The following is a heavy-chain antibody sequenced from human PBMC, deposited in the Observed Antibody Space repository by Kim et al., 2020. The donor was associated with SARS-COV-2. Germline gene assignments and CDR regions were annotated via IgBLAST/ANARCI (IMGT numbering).Heavy chain of an antibody. CDR2: ISYDGINK. Sequence: GGSLRLSCAASGFTFSSYAMHWVRQAPGKGLEWVAVISYDGINKYYADSVKGRFTISRDNSKNTLYLQMNSLRAEDTAVYYCARARLGSYYYGMDVWGQGTTVTVSS. J-gene: IGHJ6*02. V-gene: IGHV3-30*04. D-gene: IGHD1-1*01. CDR1: GFTFSSYA. CDR3: ARARLGSYYYGMDV.